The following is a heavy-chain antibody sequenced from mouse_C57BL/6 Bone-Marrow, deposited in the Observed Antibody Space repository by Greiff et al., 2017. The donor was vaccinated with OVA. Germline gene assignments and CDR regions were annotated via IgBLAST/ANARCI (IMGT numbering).Heavy chain of an antibody. CDR2: INPSSGYT. CDR3: ARDYYGSPWFAY. Sequence: VQLVESGAELAKPGASVKLSCKASGYTFPSYWMHWVKQRPGQGLEWIGYINPSSGYTTYNQKFKDKATLTADKSSSTAYMQLSSLTYEDSAVYYCARDYYGSPWFAYWGQGTLVTVSA. J-gene: IGHJ3*01. CDR1: GYTFPSYW. D-gene: IGHD1-1*01. V-gene: IGHV1-7*01.